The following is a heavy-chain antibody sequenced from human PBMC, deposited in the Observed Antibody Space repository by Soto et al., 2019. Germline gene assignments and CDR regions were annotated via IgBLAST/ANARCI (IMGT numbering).Heavy chain of an antibody. CDR2: ISSNGGST. J-gene: IGHJ6*03. D-gene: IGHD3-3*01. V-gene: IGHV3-64*01. CDR1: GFTFSSYA. CDR3: ARLLSPYYDFWSGYFSHYYYMDV. Sequence: GGSLRLSCAASGFTFSSYAMHWVRQAPGKGLEYVSAISSNGGSTYYANSVKGRFTISRDNSKNTLYLQMGSLRAEDMAVYYCARLLSPYYDFWSGYFSHYYYMDVWGKGTTVT.